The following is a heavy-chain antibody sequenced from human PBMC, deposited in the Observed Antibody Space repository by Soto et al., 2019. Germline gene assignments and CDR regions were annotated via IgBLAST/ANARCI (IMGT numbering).Heavy chain of an antibody. J-gene: IGHJ3*02. CDR1: GYTFTSYG. V-gene: IGHV1-18*04. Sequence: ASVKVSCKASGYTFTSYGISWVRQAPGHGLERMGWISAYNGNTNYAQKLQGRVTMTKDTSTSTAYMELRSLGSDDTPLYYCARTSYDSSGYYSPLDAFDICGRGTMVAVS. CDR3: ARTSYDSSGYYSPLDAFDI. CDR2: ISAYNGNT. D-gene: IGHD3-22*01.